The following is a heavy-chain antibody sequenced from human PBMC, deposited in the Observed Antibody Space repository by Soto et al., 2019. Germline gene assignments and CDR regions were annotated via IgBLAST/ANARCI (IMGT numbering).Heavy chain of an antibody. V-gene: IGHV4-39*01. J-gene: IGHJ4*02. CDR3: ARHPPYYDFWSGYYRDTRYFDY. CDR2: IYYSGST. D-gene: IGHD3-3*01. CDR1: GGSISSSNW. Sequence: PSETLSLTCAVSGGSISSSNWWSWVRQPPGKGLEWIGSIYYSGSTYYNPSLKSRVTISVDTSKNQFSLKPSSVTAADTAVYYCARHPPYYDFWSGYYRDTRYFDYWGQGTLVTVSS.